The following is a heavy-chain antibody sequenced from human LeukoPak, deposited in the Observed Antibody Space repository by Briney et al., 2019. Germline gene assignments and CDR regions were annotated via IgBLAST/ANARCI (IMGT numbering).Heavy chain of an antibody. V-gene: IGHV3-30*14. CDR1: GFPFSNHA. CDR2: ISFDGTIT. J-gene: IGHJ4*02. CDR3: ARRAGAYSHPYDH. Sequence: GGSLRLSCAASGFPFSNHAMHWVRQALGKGPEWVTTISFDGTITYYTDSVKGRFTITRDNSRNTLYLQMNSLRAEDTAVYYCARRAGAYSHPYDHWGQGTLVTVSS. D-gene: IGHD4/OR15-4a*01.